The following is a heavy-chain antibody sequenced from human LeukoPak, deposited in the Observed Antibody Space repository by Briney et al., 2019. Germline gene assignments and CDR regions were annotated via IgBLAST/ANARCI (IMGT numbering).Heavy chain of an antibody. V-gene: IGHV3-15*01. Sequence: GGSLRLSRAASGFTFSNAWMSWVRQAPGKGLEWVGRIKSKTGGGTTDYAAPVKGRFTISRDDSTNTLYLQMNSLKTEDTAVYYCTTSDLGYCSGGSCYSGDYWGQGTLVTVSS. J-gene: IGHJ4*02. CDR1: GFTFSNAW. CDR3: TTSDLGYCSGGSCYSGDY. CDR2: IKSKTGGGTT. D-gene: IGHD2-15*01.